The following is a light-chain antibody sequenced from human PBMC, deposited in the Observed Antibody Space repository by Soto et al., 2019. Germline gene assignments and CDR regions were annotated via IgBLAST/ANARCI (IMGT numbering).Light chain of an antibody. V-gene: IGKV3-15*01. J-gene: IGKJ1*01. CDR2: GAS. CDR1: QTVSTN. Sequence: EIVMTQSPDTLSVSPGDRATLSCRASQTVSTNLAWYQQKPGQAPRLLIYGASTRATGVPDRFSGSGSRTEFTLTISSLQSEDFAVYYWQQYNSWPPLTFGQGTKVEIK. CDR3: QQYNSWPPLT.